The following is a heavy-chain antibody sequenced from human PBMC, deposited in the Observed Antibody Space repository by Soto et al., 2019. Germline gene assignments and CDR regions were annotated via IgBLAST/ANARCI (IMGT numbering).Heavy chain of an antibody. CDR2: IYQSGST. Sequence: QLQLQESGSGLVKPSQTLSLTCGVSGGSISSGGYSWSWIRQPPGKGLEWIGYIYQSGSTFYNPSLKSRVSISVDRSKNQFFLNLTSVTAADTAIYFCARESRSSRYDTSGYSQYWYFELWGRGTLVVVSS. CDR1: GGSISSGGYS. CDR3: ARESRSSRYDTSGYSQYWYFEL. D-gene: IGHD3-22*01. J-gene: IGHJ2*01. V-gene: IGHV4-30-2*01.